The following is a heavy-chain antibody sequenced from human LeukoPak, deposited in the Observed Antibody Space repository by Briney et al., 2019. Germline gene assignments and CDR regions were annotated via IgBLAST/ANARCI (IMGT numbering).Heavy chain of an antibody. CDR3: AKDSRYFDWLFLFDY. V-gene: IGHV3-30*18. CDR2: ISYDGSNK. J-gene: IGHJ4*02. CDR1: GFTFSSYG. Sequence: PGRSLRLSCAASGFTFSSYGMHWVRQAPGKGLEWVAVISYDGSNKYYADSVKGRFTISRDNSKNTLYLQMNSLRAEDTAAYYCAKDSRYFDWLFLFDYWGQGTLVTVSS. D-gene: IGHD3-9*01.